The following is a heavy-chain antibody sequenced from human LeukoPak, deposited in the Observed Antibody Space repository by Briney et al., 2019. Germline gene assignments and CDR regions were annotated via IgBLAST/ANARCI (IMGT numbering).Heavy chain of an antibody. Sequence: PGGSLRLSCAASGFTFSDYYMSWIRQAPGKGLEWVSYISSSGSTIYYADSVKGRFTISRDNAKNSLYLQMNSLRAEDTAVYYCARDKEYSSSWYPAGWFDPWGQGTLVTASS. J-gene: IGHJ5*02. CDR1: GFTFSDYY. V-gene: IGHV3-11*01. D-gene: IGHD6-13*01. CDR3: ARDKEYSSSWYPAGWFDP. CDR2: ISSSGSTI.